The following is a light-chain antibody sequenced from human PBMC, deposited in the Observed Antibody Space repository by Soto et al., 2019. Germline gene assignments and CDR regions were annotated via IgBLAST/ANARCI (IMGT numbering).Light chain of an antibody. CDR2: GVS. CDR1: SIDVGHPYNY. V-gene: IGLV2-14*03. J-gene: IGLJ1*01. CDR3: NSYTTSSTLV. Sequence: QSVLTQPASVSGSPGQSITISCTGTSIDVGHPYNYVSWYQQYPGKAPKLLILGVSNRPSGISGRFSGSKSGNTASLTISGLQAEDEADYYCNSYTTSSTLVFGTGTKVTVL.